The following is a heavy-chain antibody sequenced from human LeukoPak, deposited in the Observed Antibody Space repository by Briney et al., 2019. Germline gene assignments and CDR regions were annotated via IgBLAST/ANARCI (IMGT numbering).Heavy chain of an antibody. J-gene: IGHJ4*02. V-gene: IGHV3-30*03. CDR3: TYGDFDY. Sequence: PGGSLRLSCAASGFTFSSYGMHWVRQAPGKGLEWVAVISYDGSNKYYAYSVKGRFTISRDNSKNTLYLQMNSLRAEDTAVYYCTYGDFDYWGQGTLVTVSS. D-gene: IGHD4-17*01. CDR2: ISYDGSNK. CDR1: GFTFSSYG.